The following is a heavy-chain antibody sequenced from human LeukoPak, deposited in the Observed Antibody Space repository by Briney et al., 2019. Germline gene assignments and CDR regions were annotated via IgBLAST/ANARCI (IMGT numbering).Heavy chain of an antibody. Sequence: SGGSLRLSCAASGFIFSSYWMSWVRQAPGKGLEWVANIKQDGSEKYYVDSVKGRFTISRDNAKNSLYLQMNSLRAEDTAVYYCAKGGPYYYDSSGYDYWGQGTLVTVSS. D-gene: IGHD3-22*01. CDR3: AKGGPYYYDSSGYDY. CDR2: IKQDGSEK. V-gene: IGHV3-7*01. J-gene: IGHJ4*02. CDR1: GFIFSSYW.